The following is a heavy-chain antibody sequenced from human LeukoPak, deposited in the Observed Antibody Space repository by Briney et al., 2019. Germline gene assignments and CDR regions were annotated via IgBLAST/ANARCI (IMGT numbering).Heavy chain of an antibody. V-gene: IGHV1-2*02. CDR2: INPNNGDA. CDR3: ARDLGLFCVYY. D-gene: IGHD3-22*01. CDR1: GYTFTGYY. Sequence: ASVKVSCKASGYTFTGYYIHWVRQAPGQGLEWMGWINPNNGDAAYAQKFQGRVTMTRDTSISTGYMELSRLRSDDTAVYSCARDLGLFCVYYWGQGTLVTVSS. J-gene: IGHJ4*02.